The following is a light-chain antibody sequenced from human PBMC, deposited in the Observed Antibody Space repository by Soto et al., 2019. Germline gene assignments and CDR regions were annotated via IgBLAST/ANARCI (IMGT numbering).Light chain of an antibody. J-gene: IGKJ4*01. V-gene: IGKV1-6*01. CDR1: QGIRND. CDR2: AAS. Sequence: AIQMTQSPSSLSASVGDRVTITCWASQGIRNDLGWYQQKPGKAPKLLIYAASSLQSGVPSRLRGSGYGTDLTITISSMQNEDFETYYCLQDYNYPLTFGGGTKVDIK. CDR3: LQDYNYPLT.